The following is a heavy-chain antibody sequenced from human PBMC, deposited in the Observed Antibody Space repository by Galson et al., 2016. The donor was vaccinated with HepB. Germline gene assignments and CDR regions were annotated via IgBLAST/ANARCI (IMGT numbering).Heavy chain of an antibody. D-gene: IGHD2-15*01. CDR3: AHNRWYGGHLYSFDY. CDR2: IYWDDDK. CDR1: GFSLSTSGVG. V-gene: IGHV2-5*02. Sequence: PALVKPTQTLTLTCTFSGFSLSTSGVGVGWIRQPPGKALEWLALIYWDDDKRYSPSLRNRLTITKDTSKNQVVLTMTNMDPVDTATYYCAHNRWYGGHLYSFDYGGQVTLVTVSS. J-gene: IGHJ4*02.